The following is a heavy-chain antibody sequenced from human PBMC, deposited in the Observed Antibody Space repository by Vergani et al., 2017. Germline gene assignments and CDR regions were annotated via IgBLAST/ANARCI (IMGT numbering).Heavy chain of an antibody. CDR3: ARDGEVAGDFDY. Sequence: QVQLVQSGAEVKKPGASVKVSCKASGYTFTSYYMHWVRQAPGQGLEWNGIINPSGGSTSYAQKFQGRVTMTRDTSTSTGYMELSSLGSEETAVYYRARDGEVAGDFDYWGQGTLVTVSS. CDR1: GYTFTSYY. CDR2: INPSGGST. V-gene: IGHV1-46*01. D-gene: IGHD6-19*01. J-gene: IGHJ4*02.